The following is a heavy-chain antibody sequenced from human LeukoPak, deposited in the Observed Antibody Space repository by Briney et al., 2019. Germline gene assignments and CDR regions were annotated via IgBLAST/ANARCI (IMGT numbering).Heavy chain of an antibody. CDR2: IYYSGST. V-gene: IGHV4-59*08. J-gene: IGHJ6*03. Sequence: PSETLSLTCTVSGGSISSYYWSWIRQPSGKGLEWMGYIYYSGSTNYNPSLKSRVTISVDTSKNQFSLKLSSVTAADTAVYYCARRPTTVTTGYYYYYMDVWGKGTTVTVS. CDR3: ARRPTTVTTGYYYYYMDV. CDR1: GGSISSYY. D-gene: IGHD4-17*01.